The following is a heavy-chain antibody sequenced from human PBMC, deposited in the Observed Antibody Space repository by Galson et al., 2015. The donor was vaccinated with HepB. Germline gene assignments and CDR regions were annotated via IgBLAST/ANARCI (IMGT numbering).Heavy chain of an antibody. V-gene: IGHV4-59*01. CDR2: VYYSGTT. CDR1: GGSFGYYY. J-gene: IGHJ3*01. D-gene: IGHD5/OR15-5a*01. CDR3: ARDSFYDDVDAFDL. Sequence: ETLSLTCTVSGGSFGYYYWSWIRQPPGKGLEWIGFVYYSGTTEYNPSLKNRITISVDTSKNQFYLRLTSVTAADTAVYYCARDSFYDDVDAFDLWGQGKMVIVSS.